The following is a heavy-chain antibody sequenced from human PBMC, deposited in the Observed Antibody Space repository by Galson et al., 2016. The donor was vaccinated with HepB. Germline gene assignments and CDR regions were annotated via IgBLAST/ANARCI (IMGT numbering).Heavy chain of an antibody. CDR3: ARGDIVGAIFDY. Sequence: SLRLSCAASGFTFSSYSMNWVRQAPGKGLEWVSSISSSSSYIYYADSVKGRFTISRDNAKNSLYLQMNSLRAEDTAVYYCARGDIVGAIFDYWGQGTLVTVPS. CDR1: GFTFSSYS. V-gene: IGHV3-21*01. D-gene: IGHD1-26*01. CDR2: ISSSSSYI. J-gene: IGHJ4*02.